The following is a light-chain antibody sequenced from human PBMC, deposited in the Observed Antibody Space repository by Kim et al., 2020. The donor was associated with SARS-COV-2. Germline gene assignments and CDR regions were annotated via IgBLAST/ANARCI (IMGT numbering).Light chain of an antibody. Sequence: QKVTISGTGSKPNIGNNYVAWYQQFPGSAPKLLIYDNNQRPSGIPSRFSASRSGTSATLAIAGLQTGDEADYYCATWDSTLSSVLFGGGTQLTVL. CDR2: DNN. V-gene: IGLV1-51*01. J-gene: IGLJ2*01. CDR1: KPNIGNNY. CDR3: ATWDSTLSSVL.